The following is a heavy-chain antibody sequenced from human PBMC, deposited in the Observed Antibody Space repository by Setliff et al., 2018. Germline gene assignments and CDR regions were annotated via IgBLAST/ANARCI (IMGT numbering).Heavy chain of an antibody. CDR2: ISPSGST. CDR3: ARSPSSGAYWNPRPFYSDY. J-gene: IGHJ4*02. V-gene: IGHV4-61*09. D-gene: IGHD1-26*01. Sequence: SETLSLTCTVSGASITSGGFYWTWIRQPAGKGLEWIGHISPSGSTTYNPSVKSRVTISLDTSKNHFSLKLDSVTVADTALYYCARSPSSGAYWNPRPFYSDYWARGTLVTVSS. CDR1: GASITSGGFY.